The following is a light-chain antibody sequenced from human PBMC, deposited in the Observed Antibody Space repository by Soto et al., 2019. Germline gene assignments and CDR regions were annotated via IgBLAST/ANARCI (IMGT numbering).Light chain of an antibody. J-gene: IGKJ5*01. Sequence: IQFTQSPSSLSSSVGDRVTITCRASQGINTYLAWYQQKAGKAPKPLIYAASSLQSGIPSRFSGSGSGTDFTLTISSLESEDFATYYCQQLNSYPLTFGQGTRLETK. CDR3: QQLNSYPLT. CDR1: QGINTY. V-gene: IGKV1-9*01. CDR2: AAS.